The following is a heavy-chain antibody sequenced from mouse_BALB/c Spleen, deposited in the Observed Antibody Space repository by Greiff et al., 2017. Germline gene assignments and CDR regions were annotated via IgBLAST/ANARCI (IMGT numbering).Heavy chain of an antibody. V-gene: IGHV7-3*02. Sequence: EVQGVESGGGLVQPGGSLRLSCATSGFTFTDYYMSWVRQPPGKALEWLGFIRNKANGYTTEYSASVKGRFTISRDNSQSILYLQMNTLRAEDSATYYCAREGGNYFFYAMDYWGQGTSVTVSS. CDR3: AREGGNYFFYAMDY. CDR1: GFTFTDYY. D-gene: IGHD2-1*01. CDR2: IRNKANGYTT. J-gene: IGHJ4*01.